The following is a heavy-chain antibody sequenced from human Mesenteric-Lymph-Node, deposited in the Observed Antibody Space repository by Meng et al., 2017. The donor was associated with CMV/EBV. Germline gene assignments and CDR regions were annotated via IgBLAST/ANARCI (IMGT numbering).Heavy chain of an antibody. CDR1: GFTFSSYG. D-gene: IGHD3-3*01. J-gene: IGHJ6*02. CDR3: AKDSRYYDFWSGYGGETYYYYGMDV. Sequence: GESLKISCAASGFTFSSYGMHWVRQAPGKGLEWVAVIWYDGSNKYYADSVKGRFTISRDNSKNTLYLQMNSLRAEDTAVYYCAKDSRYYDFWSGYGGETYYYYGMDVWGQGTMVTVSS. V-gene: IGHV3-33*06. CDR2: IWYDGSNK.